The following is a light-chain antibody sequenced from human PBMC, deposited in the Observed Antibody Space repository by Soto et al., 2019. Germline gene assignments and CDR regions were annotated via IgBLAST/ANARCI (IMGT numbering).Light chain of an antibody. V-gene: IGKV3-15*01. CDR1: QSVSSY. CDR3: QQYYNWPRT. CDR2: GAS. J-gene: IGKJ5*01. Sequence: EIVLTQSPATLSLSPVERATLXXRASQSVSSYLAWYQQKPGQAPRLLFYGASTRATGLPARFSGTGSGTEFTLTINSLQAEDSAVYYCQQYYNWPRTFGQGTRLEI.